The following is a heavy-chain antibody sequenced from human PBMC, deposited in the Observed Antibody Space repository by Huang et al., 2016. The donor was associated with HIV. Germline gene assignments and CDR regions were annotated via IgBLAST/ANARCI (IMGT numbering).Heavy chain of an antibody. V-gene: IGHV3-7*01. CDR2: INQDGRER. J-gene: IGHJ4*02. Sequence: EVHLVESGGGLVQPGRSLRLSCAASGFTFRSYWMHWVRKPPGSGLGWVDKINQDGRERFYVDSVRGRFTISRDNANDSVSLQLNSLKGEDTAMYYCTRGFRAKPGDYWGQGSLVIVSS. CDR1: GFTFRSYW. D-gene: IGHD3-3*01. CDR3: TRGFRAKPGDY.